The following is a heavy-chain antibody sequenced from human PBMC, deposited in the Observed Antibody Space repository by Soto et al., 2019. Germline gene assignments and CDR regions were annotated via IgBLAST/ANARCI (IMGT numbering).Heavy chain of an antibody. Sequence: PSETLSLTCTVSGGSISSGDYYWSWIRQPPGKGLEWIGYIYYSGSTYYNPSLKSRVTISVDTSKNQFSLKLSSVTAADTAVYYCARGRGYDILTGYIPPVRVPDYWGQGTLVTVSS. CDR3: ARGRGYDILTGYIPPVRVPDY. D-gene: IGHD3-9*01. CDR2: IYYSGST. CDR1: GGSISSGDYY. V-gene: IGHV4-30-4*01. J-gene: IGHJ4*02.